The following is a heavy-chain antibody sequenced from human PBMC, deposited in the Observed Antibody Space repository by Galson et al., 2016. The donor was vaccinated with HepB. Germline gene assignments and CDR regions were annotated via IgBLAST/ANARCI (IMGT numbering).Heavy chain of an antibody. CDR1: GFTFGDYA. V-gene: IGHV3-49*03. D-gene: IGHD3-10*01. CDR2: IKSKAYGETI. J-gene: IGHJ4*02. Sequence: SLRLSCAAFGFTFGDYAVSWFRQVPGKGLEWVGVIKSKAYGETIEYAPSVEGRFTISRDDSRSIAYLQMNRLKTDDTGVYYCSGRLLDNYWGQGTLVTVSS. CDR3: SGRLLDNY.